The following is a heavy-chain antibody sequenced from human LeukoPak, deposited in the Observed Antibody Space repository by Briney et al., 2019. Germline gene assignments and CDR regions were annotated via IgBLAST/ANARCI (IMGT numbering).Heavy chain of an antibody. V-gene: IGHV4-38-2*02. D-gene: IGHD4-17*01. CDR2: IYHSGST. J-gene: IGHJ4*02. CDR3: VREPKDYDYGDLFDY. Sequence: SETLSLTCAVSGYSISSGYYWGWIRQPPGKGLEWIGSIYHSGSTYYNPSLKSRVTISVDTSKNQFSLKLSSVTAADTAVYYCVREPKDYDYGDLFDYWGQGTLVTVSS. CDR1: GYSISSGYY.